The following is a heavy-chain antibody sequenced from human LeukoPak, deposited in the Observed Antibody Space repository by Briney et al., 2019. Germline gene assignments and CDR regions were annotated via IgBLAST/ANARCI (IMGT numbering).Heavy chain of an antibody. V-gene: IGHV4-59*01. J-gene: IGHJ4*02. D-gene: IGHD2-2*01. CDR3: ARDRCSSTSCYSDY. CDR2: IYYSGST. CDR1: GGSISSYY. Sequence: PSGTLSLTCTVSGGSISSYYWSWIRQPPGKGLEWIGYIYYSGSTNYNPSLKSRVTISVDTSKNQFSLKLSSVTAADTAVYYCARDRCSSTSCYSDYWGQGTLVTVSS.